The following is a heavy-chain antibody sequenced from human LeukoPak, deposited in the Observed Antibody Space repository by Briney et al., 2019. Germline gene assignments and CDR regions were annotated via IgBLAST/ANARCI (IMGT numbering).Heavy chain of an antibody. V-gene: IGHV1-8*01. CDR2: INPNSGNT. J-gene: IGHJ6*02. D-gene: IGHD3-10*01. CDR1: GYTFTSYD. Sequence: ASVKVSCKASGYTFTSYDINWVRQATGQGLEWMGWINPNSGNTGYAQKFQGRVTMTRNTSISTAYMELSSLRSEDTAVYYCARGSGSGRLPYYYYGMDVWGQGTTVTVSS. CDR3: ARGSGSGRLPYYYYGMDV.